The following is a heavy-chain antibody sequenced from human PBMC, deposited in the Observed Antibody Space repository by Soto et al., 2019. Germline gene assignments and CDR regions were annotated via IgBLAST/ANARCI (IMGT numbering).Heavy chain of an antibody. J-gene: IGHJ4*02. V-gene: IGHV3-23*01. CDR3: AKDKERGGYDSDFDY. D-gene: IGHD3-3*01. CDR1: GFTFGTYG. CDR2: ITGGNT. Sequence: PGGSLRLSCAASGFTFGTYGMGWVRQAPGKGLEWVSTITGGNTYYAASVKGRFTISRDNSKNTLYLQMSSLRAEDTALYYCAKDKERGGYDSDFDYSGQGTLVTVSS.